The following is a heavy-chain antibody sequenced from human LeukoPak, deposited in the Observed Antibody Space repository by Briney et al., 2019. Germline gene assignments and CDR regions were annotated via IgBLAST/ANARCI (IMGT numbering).Heavy chain of an antibody. D-gene: IGHD6-13*01. V-gene: IGHV3-23*01. CDR3: AKGSGSSWYHNWFDP. Sequence: GGSLRLSCAASGFTFSSYSMNWVRQAPGKGLEWVSAISGSGGSTYYADSVKGRLTISRDNSKNTLYLQMNSLRAEDTAVYYCAKGSGSSWYHNWFDPWGQGTLVTVSS. CDR2: ISGSGGST. J-gene: IGHJ5*02. CDR1: GFTFSSYS.